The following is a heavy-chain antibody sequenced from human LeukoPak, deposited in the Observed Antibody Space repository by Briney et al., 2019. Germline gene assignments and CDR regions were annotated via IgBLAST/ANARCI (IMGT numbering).Heavy chain of an antibody. J-gene: IGHJ3*02. V-gene: IGHV3-66*01. CDR3: ARGPIGREDYSRGAFDI. CDR1: GITVSSNY. Sequence: GGSLRLSCAASGITVSSNYMTWVRQAPGKGLEWVSVIYSGGNTFYPDSVKGRFTISRDSSKNTVHLQMNNLRAEDTAVYYCARGPIGREDYSRGAFDIWGQGTVVTVSS. CDR2: IYSGGNT. D-gene: IGHD5-24*01.